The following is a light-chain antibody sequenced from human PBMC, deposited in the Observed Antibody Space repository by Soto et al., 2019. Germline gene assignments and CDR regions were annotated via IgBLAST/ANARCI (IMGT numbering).Light chain of an antibody. Sequence: EIVMTQSPATLSVSPGERVTLSCRARQSVGSNLAWYRQKPGQVPTVLIYRASTRATGIPDRFSGSGSGTDFTLTISRVEPEDFAVYYCQQYGSSPLTFGGGTKVDI. CDR2: RAS. CDR1: QSVGSN. V-gene: IGKV3-20*01. CDR3: QQYGSSPLT. J-gene: IGKJ4*01.